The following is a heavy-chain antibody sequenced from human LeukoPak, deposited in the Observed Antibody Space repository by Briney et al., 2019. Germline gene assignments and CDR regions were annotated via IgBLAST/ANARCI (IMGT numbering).Heavy chain of an antibody. J-gene: IGHJ6*03. CDR3: ARGAIRSHYYYMDV. CDR2: LQSDGSHI. CDR1: GFTFTSYD. Sequence: GGSLRLSCAASGFTFTSYDVYWVRQAPGKGLEWVAFLQSDGSHIYYAESVKGRFTISRDRSKNTLYLQMNSLRAGDTAMYYCARGAIRSHYYYMDVWGKGTTVTISS. V-gene: IGHV3-30*02. D-gene: IGHD3-10*01.